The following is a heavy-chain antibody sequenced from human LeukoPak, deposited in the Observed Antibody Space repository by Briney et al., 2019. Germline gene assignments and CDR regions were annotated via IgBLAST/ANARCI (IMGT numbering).Heavy chain of an antibody. Sequence: GSLRLSCAASGFAFSSYSMNWVRQAPGEGLEWVSYISSSSSTIYYADSVKGRFTISRDNAKNSLYLQMNSRRAEDTAVYYCARGRIKLYYFDYWGQGTLVTVSS. D-gene: IGHD1-1*01. CDR3: ARGRIKLYYFDY. V-gene: IGHV3-48*01. CDR2: ISSSSSTI. J-gene: IGHJ4*02. CDR1: GFAFSSYS.